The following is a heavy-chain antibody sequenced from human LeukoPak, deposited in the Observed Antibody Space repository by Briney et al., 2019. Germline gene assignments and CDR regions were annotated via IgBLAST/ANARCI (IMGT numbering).Heavy chain of an antibody. CDR2: INPNGGGT. D-gene: IGHD4-17*01. CDR3: ARAANFHYFDYHFDY. Sequence: GASVKVSCKASGYTLTGSYMHWVRQAPGEGLEWMGWINPNGGGTTYAQNFQGRVIMTRDTSISTAYMELSRLTSDDTVVYYCARAANFHYFDYHFDYWGQGTLVTVSS. V-gene: IGHV1-2*02. J-gene: IGHJ4*02. CDR1: GYTLTGSY.